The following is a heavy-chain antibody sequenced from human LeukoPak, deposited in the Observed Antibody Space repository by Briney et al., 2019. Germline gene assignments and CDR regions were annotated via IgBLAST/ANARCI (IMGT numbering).Heavy chain of an antibody. CDR3: ARDRYCSGGSCYFDYYYYGMGV. J-gene: IGHJ6*02. V-gene: IGHV3-30*04. CDR2: ISYDGSNK. D-gene: IGHD2-15*01. Sequence: GGSLRLSCAASGFTFSSYAMHWVRQAPGKGLEWVAVISYDGSNKYYAHSVKGRFTISRDNSKNTLYLQMNSLRAEDTAVYYCARDRYCSGGSCYFDYYYYGMGVWGQGTTVTVSS. CDR1: GFTFSSYA.